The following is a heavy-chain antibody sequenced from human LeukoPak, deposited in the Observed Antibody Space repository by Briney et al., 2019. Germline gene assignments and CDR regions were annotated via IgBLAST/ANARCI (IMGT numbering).Heavy chain of an antibody. CDR3: AWMAVGATSPDY. CDR1: GGSISSSSYY. Sequence: PSETLSLTCTVSGGSISSSSYYWGWIRQPPGKGLEWIGSIYYSGSTYYNPSLKSRVTISVDTSKNQFSMKPTSVTAADTAVYYCAWMAVGATSPDYWGQGTLVTVSS. V-gene: IGHV4-39*01. CDR2: IYYSGST. D-gene: IGHD1-26*01. J-gene: IGHJ4*02.